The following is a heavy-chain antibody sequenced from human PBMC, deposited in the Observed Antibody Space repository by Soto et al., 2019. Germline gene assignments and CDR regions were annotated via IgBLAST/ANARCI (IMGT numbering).Heavy chain of an antibody. Sequence: PGGSLRLSCAASGFTFSSYGMHWVRQAPGKGLEWVAVIWYDGSNKYYADSVKGRFTISRDNSKNTLYLQMNSLRAEDTAVYYCAGPGSGSYYYGMDVWDQGTTVTVSS. D-gene: IGHD3-10*01. J-gene: IGHJ6*02. CDR3: AGPGSGSYYYGMDV. CDR2: IWYDGSNK. V-gene: IGHV3-33*01. CDR1: GFTFSSYG.